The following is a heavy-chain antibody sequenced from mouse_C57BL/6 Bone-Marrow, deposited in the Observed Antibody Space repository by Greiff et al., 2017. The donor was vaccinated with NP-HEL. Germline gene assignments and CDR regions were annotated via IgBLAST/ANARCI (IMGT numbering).Heavy chain of an antibody. D-gene: IGHD1-1*01. V-gene: IGHV5-17*01. J-gene: IGHJ2*01. CDR3: ARPITTVVGPGY. Sequence: EVMLVESGGGLVKPGGSLKLSCAASGFTFSDYGMHWVRQAPEKGLEWVAYISSGSSTIYYADTVKGRFTISRDNAKNTLFLQMTSLRSEGTAMYYCARPITTVVGPGYWGQGTTLTVSS. CDR2: ISSGSSTI. CDR1: GFTFSDYG.